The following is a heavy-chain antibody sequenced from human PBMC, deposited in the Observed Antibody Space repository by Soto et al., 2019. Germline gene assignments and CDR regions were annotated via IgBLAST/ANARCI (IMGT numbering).Heavy chain of an antibody. D-gene: IGHD3-10*01. CDR3: ASEIIMVDDFDF. CDR2: ISYDGSKK. CDR1: GLTFSTYA. Sequence: GGSLRLSCAASGLTFSTYAMHWVRQAPGKGLEWVAVISYDGSKKYYADSVKGRFTVSRDNSQNTLYLQMNSLRVEDTAVYYCASEIIMVDDFDFWGRGTLVTVSS. J-gene: IGHJ4*02. V-gene: IGHV3-30-3*01.